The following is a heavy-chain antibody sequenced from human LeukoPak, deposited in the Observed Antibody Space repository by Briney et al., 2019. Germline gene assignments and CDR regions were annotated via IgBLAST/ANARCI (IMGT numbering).Heavy chain of an antibody. CDR2: IIPIFGTA. CDR1: GGTFSSYA. V-gene: IGHV1-69*13. Sequence: SVNVSCKASGGTFSSYAISWVRQAPGQGLEWMGGIIPIFGTANYAQKFQGRVTITADESTSTAYMELSSLRSEDTAVYYCARDLRVGSSPFDYWGQGTLVTVSS. D-gene: IGHD6-6*01. CDR3: ARDLRVGSSPFDY. J-gene: IGHJ4*02.